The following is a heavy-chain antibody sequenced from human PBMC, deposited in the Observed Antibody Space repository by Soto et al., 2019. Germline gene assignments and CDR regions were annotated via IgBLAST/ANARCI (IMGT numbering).Heavy chain of an antibody. J-gene: IGHJ4*02. D-gene: IGHD5-12*01. CDR3: AKGANSGYGGYFDY. CDR2: ISYDGSNK. CDR1: GFTFSSYG. V-gene: IGHV3-30*18. Sequence: GGSLRLSCAASGFTFSSYGMHWVRQAPGKGLEWVAVISYDGSNKYYADSVKGRFTISRDNSKNTLYPQMNSLRAEDTAVYYCAKGANSGYGGYFDYWGQGTLVTVSS.